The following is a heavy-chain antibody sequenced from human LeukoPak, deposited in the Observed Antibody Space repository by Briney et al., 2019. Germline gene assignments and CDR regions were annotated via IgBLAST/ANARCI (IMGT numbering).Heavy chain of an antibody. V-gene: IGHV3-33*01. CDR2: IWYDGSNK. Sequence: GGSLRLSCAASGFTFSSYGMHWVRQAPGKGLEWVAVIWYDGSNKYYADSVKGRFTISRDNSKNTLYLQMNSLRAEDTAVYYCARDRGMGATPHPTDFDYWGQGTLVTVSS. D-gene: IGHD1-26*01. CDR3: ARDRGMGATPHPTDFDY. J-gene: IGHJ4*02. CDR1: GFTFSSYG.